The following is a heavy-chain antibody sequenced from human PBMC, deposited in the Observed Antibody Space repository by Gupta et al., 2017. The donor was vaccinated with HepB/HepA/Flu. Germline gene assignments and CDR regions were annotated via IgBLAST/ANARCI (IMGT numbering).Heavy chain of an antibody. V-gene: IGHV4-39*01. CDR3: ARHMGSGSYYWYFDY. CDR1: GGSISSSSYY. D-gene: IGHD1-26*01. Sequence: QLQLQESGPGLVKPSETLSLTCTVSGGSISSSSYYWGWIRQPPGKGLEWIGSIYYSGSTYYNHARKSRVTISVDKSKNKVSLKLRSVTAAETAVYYCARHMGSGSYYWYFDYGGQGTMVTVSS. CDR2: IYYSGST. J-gene: IGHJ4*02.